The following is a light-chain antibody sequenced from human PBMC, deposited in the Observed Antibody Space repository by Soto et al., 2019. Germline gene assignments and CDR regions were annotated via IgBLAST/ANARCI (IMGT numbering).Light chain of an antibody. Sequence: EIVMTQSPATLSVSPGERATLSCRPSQGVSRYVAWYQQKPGQVPRLLIYAASRRATGTPDRFSGSGSGTDFTLTISRLEPEDFAVYHCQQHDSSPLTFGGGTKVDI. CDR1: QGVSRY. V-gene: IGKV3-20*01. J-gene: IGKJ4*01. CDR3: QQHDSSPLT. CDR2: AAS.